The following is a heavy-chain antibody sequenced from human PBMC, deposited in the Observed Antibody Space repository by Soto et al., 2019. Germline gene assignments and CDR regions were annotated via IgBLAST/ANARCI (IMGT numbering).Heavy chain of an antibody. D-gene: IGHD2-15*01. V-gene: IGHV4-30-2*01. Sequence: SETLSLTCAVSGGSISSGGYSWSWIRQPPGKGLEWIGYIYHSGSTYYNPSLKSRVTISVDRSKNQFSLKLSSVTAADTAVYYCASIYCSGGSCLNDYWGQGTLVTVSS. J-gene: IGHJ4*02. CDR3: ASIYCSGGSCLNDY. CDR2: IYHSGST. CDR1: GGSISSGGYS.